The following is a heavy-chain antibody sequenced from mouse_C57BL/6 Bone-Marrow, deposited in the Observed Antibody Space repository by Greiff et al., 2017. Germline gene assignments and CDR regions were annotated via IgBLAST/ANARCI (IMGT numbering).Heavy chain of an antibody. Sequence: VQLQQPGTELVKPGASVKLSCKASGYTFTSYWMHWVKQRPGQGLEWIGNINPSNGGTNYNEKFKSKATLTVEKSSSTAYMQLSSLTSEDSAVYYCARLGYYDYFLMDYWGQGTSVTVSS. D-gene: IGHD2-4*01. V-gene: IGHV1-53*01. J-gene: IGHJ4*01. CDR3: ARLGYYDYFLMDY. CDR2: INPSNGGT. CDR1: GYTFTSYW.